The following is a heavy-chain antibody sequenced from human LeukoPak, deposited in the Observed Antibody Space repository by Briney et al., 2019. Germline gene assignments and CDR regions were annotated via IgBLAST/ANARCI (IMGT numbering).Heavy chain of an antibody. CDR1: GFTFSSYW. D-gene: IGHD1-26*01. V-gene: IGHV3-7*01. Sequence: PGGSLRLSCAATGFTFSSYWMSWVRQAPGKGLQWVANIKQDGSEKYYVDSVKGRFTISRDNAKNSLYLQMNSLRAEDTAVYYCARTRLGVSNWFDPWGQGTLVTVSS. CDR3: ARTRLGVSNWFDP. CDR2: IKQDGSEK. J-gene: IGHJ5*02.